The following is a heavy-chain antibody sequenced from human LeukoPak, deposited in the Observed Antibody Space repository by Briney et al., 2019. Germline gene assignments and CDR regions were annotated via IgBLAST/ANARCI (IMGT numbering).Heavy chain of an antibody. CDR3: VGGIGWLPDY. CDR1: GLTFSAYW. Sequence: GGSLRLSCEASGLTFSAYWGNWVRQAPGKGLEGVANIEQGGSEKNYVDSVKGRFTISRDNGANSLYLQMNNLRVEDTGVYYCVGGIGWLPDYWGQGTLVTVSS. D-gene: IGHD6-19*01. J-gene: IGHJ4*02. V-gene: IGHV3-7*01. CDR2: IEQGGSEK.